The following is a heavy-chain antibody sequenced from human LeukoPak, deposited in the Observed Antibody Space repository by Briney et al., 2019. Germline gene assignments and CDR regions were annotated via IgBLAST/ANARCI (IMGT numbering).Heavy chain of an antibody. CDR2: IRAGGHYT. CDR1: GLTFNNHA. J-gene: IGHJ4*02. V-gene: IGHV3-23*01. Sequence: GGSLRLSCAASGLTFNNHAMGWVRQAPGKGLEWVSVIRAGGHYTSYSDSVKGRFAISRDDSKNTLYLQMNSLRAEDTAIYYCAKHRVADWGWDIDSWGQGTLVTVSP. CDR3: AKHRVADWGWDIDS. D-gene: IGHD7-27*01.